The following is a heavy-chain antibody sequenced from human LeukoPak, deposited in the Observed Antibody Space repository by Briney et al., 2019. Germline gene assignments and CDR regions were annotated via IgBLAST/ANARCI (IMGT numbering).Heavy chain of an antibody. CDR2: INTDGSTT. Sequence: PGGSLRLSYAASGFTFSNDWMHWVRQAPGKGLVWVSRINTDGSTTTYADSVKGRFTISRDNAKKTLYLQMNSLRVEDTAVSYCARGRGGSYHYWGQGTLATVSS. CDR1: GFTFSNDW. CDR3: ARGRGGSYHY. D-gene: IGHD1-26*01. J-gene: IGHJ4*02. V-gene: IGHV3-74*01.